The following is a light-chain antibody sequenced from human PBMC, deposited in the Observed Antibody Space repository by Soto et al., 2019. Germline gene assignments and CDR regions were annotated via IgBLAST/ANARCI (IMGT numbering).Light chain of an antibody. Sequence: EIVMTQSPATLSVSPGERATLSCRASQSVSTNLAWYQQKPGQAPRLLIYGTSTRATGIPDRFSGSGYGTDCTLTISSLQSEDFAVYYWQQYNSWPYTFGQGTKLEIK. V-gene: IGKV3-15*01. CDR2: GTS. J-gene: IGKJ2*01. CDR1: QSVSTN. CDR3: QQYNSWPYT.